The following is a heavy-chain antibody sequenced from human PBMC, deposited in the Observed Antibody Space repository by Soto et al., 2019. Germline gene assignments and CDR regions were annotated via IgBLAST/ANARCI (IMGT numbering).Heavy chain of an antibody. D-gene: IGHD2-2*03. V-gene: IGHV1-18*01. J-gene: IGHJ3*02. CDR2: ISPYNGNT. CDR3: ARDQTKWITGAFDI. CDR1: GYTFISYG. Sequence: HVQLVQSGAEVKKPGASLKVSCKASGYTFISYGVSWVRQAPGQGLEWLGWISPYNGNTNYAQKFQGRITMTTDTATSTVYMVLRSLRTGDPAVYYCARDQTKWITGAFDIWGQGTMVVVSS.